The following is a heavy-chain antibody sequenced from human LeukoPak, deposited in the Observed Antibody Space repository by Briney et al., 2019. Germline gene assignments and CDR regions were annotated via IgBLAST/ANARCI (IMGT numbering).Heavy chain of an antibody. CDR3: AKRRGLELTYYYHMDV. Sequence: GGTLRLSCAASGFTFSSYAMSWVRQAPGKGLEWVSAISGSGGSTYYADSVKGRFTISRDNSKNTLYLQMNSLRADDTAVYYCAKRRGLELTYYYHMDVWGKGTTVTVSS. CDR1: GFTFSSYA. D-gene: IGHD1-7*01. CDR2: ISGSGGST. J-gene: IGHJ6*03. V-gene: IGHV3-23*01.